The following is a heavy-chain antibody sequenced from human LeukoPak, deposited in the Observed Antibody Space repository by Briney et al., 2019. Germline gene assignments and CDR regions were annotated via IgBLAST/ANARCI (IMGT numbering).Heavy chain of an antibody. D-gene: IGHD3-10*01. CDR1: GGTFSSYA. CDR2: IIPIFGTA. CDR3: AREGPRELDGWFDP. Sequence: SVKVSCKASGGTFSSYAISWVRQAPGQGLEWMGGIIPIFGTANYAQKFRGRVTITTDESTSTAYMELSSLRSEDTAVYYCAREGPRELDGWFDPWGQGTLVTVSS. V-gene: IGHV1-69*05. J-gene: IGHJ5*02.